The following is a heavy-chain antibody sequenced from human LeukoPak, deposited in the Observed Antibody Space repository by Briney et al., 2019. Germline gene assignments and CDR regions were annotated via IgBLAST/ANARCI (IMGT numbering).Heavy chain of an antibody. CDR2: ISGSGGST. J-gene: IGHJ4*02. V-gene: IGHV3-23*01. D-gene: IGHD2-2*01. CDR1: GFTFNSYA. CDR3: AKDSKYCSSTSCYYYFDY. Sequence: GGSLRLSCASSGFTFNSYAMNWVRQAPGKGLEWVSGISGSGGSTHYADSVKGRFTISRDNSENTLYLQMNSLGAEDTAVYYCAKDSKYCSSTSCYYYFDYWGQGTLVTVSS.